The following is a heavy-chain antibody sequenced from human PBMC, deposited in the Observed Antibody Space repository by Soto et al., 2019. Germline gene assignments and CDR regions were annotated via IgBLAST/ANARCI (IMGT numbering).Heavy chain of an antibody. J-gene: IGHJ4*02. CDR2: TTSDGARI. CDR3: ARKNPGREWELPDY. D-gene: IGHD1-26*01. Sequence: QVQLVESGGDVVQPGRSLRLSCAASGFAFSTYGMHWVRQAPGKGLEWVAVTTSDGARINYADSVKGRFTISRDNSRTTLYLQMNSLRIDDTAVYYCARKNPGREWELPDYWGQGTLVTVSS. V-gene: IGHV3-30*03. CDR1: GFAFSTYG.